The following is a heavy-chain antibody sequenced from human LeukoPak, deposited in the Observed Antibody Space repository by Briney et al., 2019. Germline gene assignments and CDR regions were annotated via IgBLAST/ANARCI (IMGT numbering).Heavy chain of an antibody. V-gene: IGHV5-10-1*01. D-gene: IGHD5-12*01. CDR3: ARQYSGYDYYLDY. J-gene: IGHJ4*02. CDR2: IDPSDSYT. CDR1: GYSFTSYW. Sequence: GESLKISCKGSGYSFTSYWISWVRQMPGKRLEWMGRIDPSDSYTNFNPSFQGHITISADKSSSTAYLHWSSLKASDTAIYYCARQYSGYDYYLDYWGQGILVTVSS.